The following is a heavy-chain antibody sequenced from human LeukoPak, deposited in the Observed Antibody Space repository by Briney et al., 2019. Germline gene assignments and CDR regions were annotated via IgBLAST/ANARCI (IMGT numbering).Heavy chain of an antibody. CDR1: GGSISSGSYY. V-gene: IGHV4-39*07. D-gene: IGHD3-22*01. J-gene: IGHJ4*02. CDR2: IYHSGST. CDR3: ARYRRGDDSSGFPDY. Sequence: SETLSLTCTVSGGSISSGSYYWGWIRQPPGKGLEWIGSIYHSGSTYYNPSLKSRVTISVDTSKNQFSLKLSSVTAADTAVYYCARYRRGDDSSGFPDYWGQGTLVTVSS.